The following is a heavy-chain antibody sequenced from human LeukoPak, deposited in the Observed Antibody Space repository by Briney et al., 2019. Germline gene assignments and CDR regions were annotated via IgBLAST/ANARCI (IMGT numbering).Heavy chain of an antibody. V-gene: IGHV3-15*01. CDR3: TTRPACSSASRHPRTSYYYYVMDV. J-gene: IGHJ6*02. D-gene: IGHD2-2*01. CDR1: GFTFSNAW. CDR2: IKSRTDGGTT. Sequence: GGSLRLSCAASGFTFSNAWMSWVRQAPGKGLEWVGRIKSRTDGGTTDYAAPVKGRFTISRDDSKNTLYLQMNSLKTEDTAMYYCTTRPACSSASRHPRTSYYYYVMDVWGQGTTVTVSS.